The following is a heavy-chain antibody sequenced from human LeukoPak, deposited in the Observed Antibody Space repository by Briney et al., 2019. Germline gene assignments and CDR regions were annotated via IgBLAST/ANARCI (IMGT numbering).Heavy chain of an antibody. Sequence: PRGSLRLSCAASGFTLRSYAMTWVRQAPGKGREWVSVISGSGGSTYYADSVKGRFTISRDNSKNTLYLQMNRLRAEDTAVYYCAKGKRARGSFYFDYWGQGTLVTVSS. CDR1: GFTLRSYA. V-gene: IGHV3-23*01. J-gene: IGHJ4*02. CDR2: ISGSGGST. CDR3: AKGKRARGSFYFDY. D-gene: IGHD3-16*02.